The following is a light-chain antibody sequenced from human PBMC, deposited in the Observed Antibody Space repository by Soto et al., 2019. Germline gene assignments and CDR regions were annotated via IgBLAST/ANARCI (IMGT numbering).Light chain of an antibody. Sequence: EIVMTQSPATLSVSPGERATLSCRASQSVSSNLAWYQQKPGQAPRLIIYGASTRATGIPARFSGSGSGTEFTLSISSLQSEDFAGYYCQQYNNWPPWTFGRGTKVEIK. J-gene: IGKJ1*01. V-gene: IGKV3-15*01. CDR2: GAS. CDR3: QQYNNWPPWT. CDR1: QSVSSN.